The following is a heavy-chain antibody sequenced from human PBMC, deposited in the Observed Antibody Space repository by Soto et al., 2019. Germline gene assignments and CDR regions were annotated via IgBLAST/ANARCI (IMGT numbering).Heavy chain of an antibody. D-gene: IGHD2-2*01. CDR3: ARHAVVVPAAIGDYYYYGMDV. V-gene: IGHV5-51*01. Sequence: GESLNISCTGSGYSFTSYWMGWVRPMTGKGLEWMGIIYPGDSDTRYSPSFQGQVTISADKSISTAYLQWSSLKASDTAMYYCARHAVVVPAAIGDYYYYGMDVWGQGTTVTVSS. CDR1: GYSFTSYW. CDR2: IYPGDSDT. J-gene: IGHJ6*02.